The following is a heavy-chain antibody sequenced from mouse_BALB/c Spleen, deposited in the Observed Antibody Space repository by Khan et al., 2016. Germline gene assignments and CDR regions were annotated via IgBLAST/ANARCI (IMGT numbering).Heavy chain of an antibody. J-gene: IGHJ4*01. V-gene: IGHV2-6-1*01. CDR1: GFSLTNYG. Sequence: VQLQESGPGLVAPSQSLSITCTISGFSLTNYGVHWVRQPPGKGLEWLVVLWSDGSTTYNSALKSRLTISKDNSTSQAFLNMNSLQTDDTAMDYCARPPYYHYNIMDYWGQGTSVTVSS. CDR2: LWSDGST. D-gene: IGHD2-10*01. CDR3: ARPPYYHYNIMDY.